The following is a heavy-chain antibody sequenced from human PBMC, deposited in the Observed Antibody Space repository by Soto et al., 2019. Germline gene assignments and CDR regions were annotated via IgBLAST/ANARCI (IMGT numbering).Heavy chain of an antibody. CDR1: GFSLSGDGVG. Sequence: QITLKESGPTLVKPTQTLTLTCTVSGFSLSGDGVGVGWLRQPPGKALEWLALIYWDDDQRYSPSLKTRLTITKDTSKNQVVLTITNMDPVDTATYYCAHAYGGTSWPNDAFDIWGQGTVVTVSS. D-gene: IGHD2-21*01. V-gene: IGHV2-5*02. CDR3: AHAYGGTSWPNDAFDI. J-gene: IGHJ3*02. CDR2: IYWDDDQ.